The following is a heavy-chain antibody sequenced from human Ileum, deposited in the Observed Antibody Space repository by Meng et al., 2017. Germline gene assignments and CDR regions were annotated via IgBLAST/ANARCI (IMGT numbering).Heavy chain of an antibody. CDR3: VRGSSVGVAGIGDD. V-gene: IGHV1-3*04. CDR1: GYKITHSI. D-gene: IGHD2-21*01. CDR2: IKNANGYA. J-gene: IGHJ4*02. Sequence: VPLVTYRAEVKETGGPVKISCKPSGYKITHSIMKLVRQAPRQPGEWMGWIKNANGYAKSYQNSQARVTITGDTSATKGYMELRRLRSEDMAVYYCVRGSSVGVAGIGDDWGQGTLVTVSS.